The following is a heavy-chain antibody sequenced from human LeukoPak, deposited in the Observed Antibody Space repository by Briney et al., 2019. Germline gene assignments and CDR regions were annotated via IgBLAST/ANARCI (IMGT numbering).Heavy chain of an antibody. Sequence: GASVKVSSKASGGTFSSYAISWVRQAPGQGLEWMGRIIPILGIANYAQKFQGRVTITADKSTSTAYMELSSLRSEDTAVYYCARDGYGYFDYWGQGTLVTVSS. V-gene: IGHV1-69*04. CDR1: GGTFSSYA. CDR3: ARDGYGYFDY. J-gene: IGHJ4*02. D-gene: IGHD5-18*01. CDR2: IIPILGIA.